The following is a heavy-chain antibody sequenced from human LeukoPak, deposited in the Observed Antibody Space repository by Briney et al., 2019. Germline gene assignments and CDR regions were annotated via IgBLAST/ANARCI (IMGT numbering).Heavy chain of an antibody. V-gene: IGHV1-2*02. J-gene: IGHJ5*02. CDR2: INPNSGGT. CDR1: GYTFTGYY. CDR3: ARDGEVRDPGYLDP. D-gene: IGHD3-10*01. Sequence: GASVKVSCKASGYTFTGYYMHWVRQAPGQGLEWMGWINPNSGGTNYAQKVQGRVTMTRDTSISTAYMELSRLRSDDTAVYYCARDGEVRDPGYLDPWGQGTLVTVSS.